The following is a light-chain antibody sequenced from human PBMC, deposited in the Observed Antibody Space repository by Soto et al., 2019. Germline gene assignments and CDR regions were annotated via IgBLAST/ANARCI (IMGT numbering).Light chain of an antibody. Sequence: EIVLTQSPDTLSLSPGERAALSCRASQSVSSSYLAWYQQKLGQAPRLLIYGASSRATGIPDRFSGSGSGTDFTLTISRLEPEDFAVYYCQQYGSSPWTFGQGTKVEIK. V-gene: IGKV3-20*01. CDR1: QSVSSSY. J-gene: IGKJ1*01. CDR3: QQYGSSPWT. CDR2: GAS.